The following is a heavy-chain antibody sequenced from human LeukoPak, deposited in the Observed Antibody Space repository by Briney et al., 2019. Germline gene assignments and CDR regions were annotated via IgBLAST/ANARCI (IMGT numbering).Heavy chain of an antibody. CDR2: INHSGDT. V-gene: IGHV4-34*01. CDR3: AGGYGLPH. D-gene: IGHD3-10*01. CDR1: GGSFSGYY. J-gene: IGHJ4*02. Sequence: SETLSLTCAVFGGSFSGYYWSWIRQPPGKGLEWIGEINHSGDTNYNPSLKSRVTISVDTSKNQFSLKMSSVTAADTAVYYCAGGYGLPHWGQGTLVTVSS.